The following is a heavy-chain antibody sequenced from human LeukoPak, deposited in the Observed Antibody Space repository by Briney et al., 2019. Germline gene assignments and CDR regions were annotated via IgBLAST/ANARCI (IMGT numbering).Heavy chain of an antibody. V-gene: IGHV1-2*02. J-gene: IGHJ4*02. CDR3: ARTLVNYYGSGSYFYYFDY. CDR1: GYTFTGYY. Sequence: VASVKVSCKASGYTFTGYYMHWVRQAPGQGLEWMGWINPNSGGTNYAQKFQGRVTMTRDTSISTAYMELSRLRSDDTAVYYCARTLVNYYGSGSYFYYFDYWGQGTLVTVSS. D-gene: IGHD3-10*01. CDR2: INPNSGGT.